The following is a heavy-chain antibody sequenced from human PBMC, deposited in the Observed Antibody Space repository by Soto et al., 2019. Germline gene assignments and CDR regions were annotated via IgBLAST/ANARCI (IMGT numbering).Heavy chain of an antibody. V-gene: IGHV4-34*01. CDR1: GGSCSGYY. D-gene: IGHD6-19*01. CDR3: ARGRYSSGWFDGANYYYYVMDV. Sequence: PSETLSLTCAVYGGSCSGYYWSWIRQPPGKGLEWIGEINHSGSTNYNPSLKSRVTISVDTSKNQFSLKLSSVTAADTAVYYCARGRYSSGWFDGANYYYYVMDVWGQGTTVTVSS. CDR2: INHSGST. J-gene: IGHJ6*02.